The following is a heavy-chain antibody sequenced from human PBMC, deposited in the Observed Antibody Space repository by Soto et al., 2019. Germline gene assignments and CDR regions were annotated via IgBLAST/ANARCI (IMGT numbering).Heavy chain of an antibody. CDR3: SRDRCSSTSCYPDY. V-gene: IGHV1-46*03. J-gene: IGHJ4*02. CDR1: GYHFTRYY. CDR2: INPTGGRA. D-gene: IGHD2-2*01. Sequence: QVQLVQSGAEVKKPGASVKVSCKTSGYHFTRYYIHWVRQAPGKGLEWMGIINPTGGRATYAHKFQGRVSMTRDTSTTTVYMELTGLKSEDTAVYFCSRDRCSSTSCYPDYWGQGTLVTVSS.